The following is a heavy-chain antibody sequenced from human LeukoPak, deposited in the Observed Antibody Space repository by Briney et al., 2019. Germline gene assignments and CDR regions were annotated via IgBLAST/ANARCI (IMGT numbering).Heavy chain of an antibody. D-gene: IGHD3-22*01. J-gene: IGHJ3*01. Sequence: ASLKVSCKASGYTFTDYYLHWVRQAPGQGLEWMGWINTHSGVTDYAQRFQGRVAMTRDTSIGTAYMELSRLRSDDTAIYYCARRLYYYDTSGYYSDAFDLWGQGTMVTVSS. CDR2: INTHSGVT. CDR1: GYTFTDYY. CDR3: ARRLYYYDTSGYYSDAFDL. V-gene: IGHV1-2*02.